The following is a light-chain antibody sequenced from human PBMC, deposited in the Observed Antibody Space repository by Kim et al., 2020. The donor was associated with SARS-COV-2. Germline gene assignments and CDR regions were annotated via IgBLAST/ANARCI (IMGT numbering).Light chain of an antibody. CDR3: ATWDDSLNAVV. CDR1: NSNIGTNA. V-gene: IGLV1-44*01. Sequence: QSVLTQPPSVFGPPGQRVTISCSGRNSNIGTNAVNWYHQLPGTAPKLLIYTNNQRLLGVPDRFSGSKSGTSASLAISGLQSEDEAIYYCATWDDSLNAVVFGGGTQLTVL. J-gene: IGLJ2*01. CDR2: TNN.